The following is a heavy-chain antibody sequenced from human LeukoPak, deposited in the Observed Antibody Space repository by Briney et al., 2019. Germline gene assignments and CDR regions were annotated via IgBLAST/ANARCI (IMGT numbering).Heavy chain of an antibody. CDR2: ISYSGST. D-gene: IGHD2-2*01. CDR1: GGSISSDAYF. J-gene: IGHJ4*02. CDR3: AAIVVVPPAIAY. V-gene: IGHV4-31*03. Sequence: SETLSLTCTVSGGSISSDAYFWRWIRQHPGKGLEWIGYISYSGSTYYNPSLKSRITISVDTSKNQFSLNLSSVTAADTAVYFCAAIVVVPPAIAYWGQGTLVTVSS.